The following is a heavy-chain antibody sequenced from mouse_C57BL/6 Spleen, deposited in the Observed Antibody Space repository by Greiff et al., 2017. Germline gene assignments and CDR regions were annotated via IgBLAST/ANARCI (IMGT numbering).Heavy chain of an antibody. Sequence: EVQLQESGGGLVKPGGSLKLSCAASGFTFSSYAMSWVRQTPEKRLEWVATISDGGSYTYYPDNVKGRFTISRDNAKNNLYLQMSHLKSEDTAMYYCARDRVYDGYPAWFAYWGQGTLVTVSA. CDR2: ISDGGSYT. D-gene: IGHD2-3*01. CDR1: GFTFSSYA. V-gene: IGHV5-4*01. CDR3: ARDRVYDGYPAWFAY. J-gene: IGHJ3*01.